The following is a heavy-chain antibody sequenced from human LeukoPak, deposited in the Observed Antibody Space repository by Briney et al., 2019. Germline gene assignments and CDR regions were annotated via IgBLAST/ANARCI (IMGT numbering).Heavy chain of an antibody. D-gene: IGHD3-3*01. J-gene: IGHJ6*02. CDR1: GSTFSSYA. CDR3: ARMYYDFWSGYSHYGMDV. Sequence: SVKVSCKASGSTFSSYAISWVRQAPGQGLEWMGRIIPILGIANYAQKFQGRVTITADKSTSTAYMELSSLRSEDTAVYYCARMYYDFWSGYSHYGMDVWGQGTTVTVSS. V-gene: IGHV1-69*04. CDR2: IIPILGIA.